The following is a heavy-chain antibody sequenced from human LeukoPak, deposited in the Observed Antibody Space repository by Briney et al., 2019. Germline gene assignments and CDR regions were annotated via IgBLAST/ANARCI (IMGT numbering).Heavy chain of an antibody. CDR2: IKSDGSEK. V-gene: IGHV3-7*01. J-gene: IGHJ4*02. D-gene: IGHD1-26*01. CDR1: GFTFSSFW. CDR3: ARGGRVGASDY. Sequence: GGSLRLSCAASGFTFSSFWMTLVRQAPGKGLEWVANIKSDGSEKFYVDSVKGRFTISRDNAKNSLYLQMNSLRVEDTAVYYCARGGRVGASDYWGQGTLVTVSS.